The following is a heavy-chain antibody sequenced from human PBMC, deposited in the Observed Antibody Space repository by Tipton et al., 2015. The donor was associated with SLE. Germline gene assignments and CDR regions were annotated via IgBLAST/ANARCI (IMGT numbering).Heavy chain of an antibody. CDR3: ARHTDVYYYTPLDN. V-gene: IGHV4-39*01. CDR2: IYYSGST. Sequence: TLSLTCTVSGGSISSSTYFWGWIRQPPGKGLEWIGSIYYSGSTYYNPSLKSRVNVSVDTSKNQFSLKLSSVAAADTALYYCARHTDVYYYTPLDNWGQGTLVTVSS. D-gene: IGHD3-22*01. J-gene: IGHJ4*02. CDR1: GGSISSSTYF.